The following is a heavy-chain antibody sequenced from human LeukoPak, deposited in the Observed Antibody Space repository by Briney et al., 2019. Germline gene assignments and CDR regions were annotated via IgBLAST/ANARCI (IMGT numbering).Heavy chain of an antibody. V-gene: IGHV1-8*01. CDR2: MNPNNGNT. Sequence: ASVKVSCKASGFTFTSYDINWVRQASGQGLEWMVWMNPNNGNTGYAQKFQGRVTMTRDTSISTAYMELRGLRSDDTAVYYCARGQFYGDYSSPLFYWGQGTLVTVSS. CDR1: GFTFTSYD. CDR3: ARGQFYGDYSSPLFY. D-gene: IGHD4-17*01. J-gene: IGHJ4*02.